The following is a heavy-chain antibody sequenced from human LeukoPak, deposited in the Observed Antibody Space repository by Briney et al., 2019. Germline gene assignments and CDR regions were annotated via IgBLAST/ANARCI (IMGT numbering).Heavy chain of an antibody. V-gene: IGHV4-59*01. CDR1: GGFFSGYY. CDR2: IYYSGST. D-gene: IGHD2-8*01. J-gene: IGHJ4*02. Sequence: SETLSLTCAVYGGFFSGYYWSWIRQPPGKGLEWIGYIYYSGSTNYNPSLKSRVTISVDTPKNQFSLKLSSVTAADTAVYYCASLYCTNGVCPDYWGQGTLVTVSS. CDR3: ASLYCTNGVCPDY.